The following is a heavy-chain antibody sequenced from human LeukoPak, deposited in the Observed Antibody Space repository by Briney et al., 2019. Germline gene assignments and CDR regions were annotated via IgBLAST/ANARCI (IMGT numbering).Heavy chain of an antibody. D-gene: IGHD3-22*01. CDR2: ISWNSGRI. V-gene: IGHV3-9*01. CDR1: GFTFSSSW. J-gene: IGHJ3*02. CDR3: AKAPSGDSSGYYTDAFDI. Sequence: GGSLRLSCAASGFTFSSSWMHWVRQAPGKGLEWVSGISWNSGRIGYADSVKGRFTISRDNAKNSLYLQMNSLRAEDTAFYYCAKAPSGDSSGYYTDAFDIWGQGTMVTVSS.